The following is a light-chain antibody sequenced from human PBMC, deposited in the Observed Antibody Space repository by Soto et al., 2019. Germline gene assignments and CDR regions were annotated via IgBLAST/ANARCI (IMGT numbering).Light chain of an antibody. CDR1: SSDVGSYNL. J-gene: IGLJ3*02. Sequence: QSALTQPASVSVSPGQSITISCTGTSSDVGSYNLVAWYQQHPGKAPKLMIYEGSKRPSGVSNRFSGSKSGNTASLTISGLQADGEADYYCCSYAGSSTWVFGGGTKLTVL. CDR3: CSYAGSSTWV. V-gene: IGLV2-23*01. CDR2: EGS.